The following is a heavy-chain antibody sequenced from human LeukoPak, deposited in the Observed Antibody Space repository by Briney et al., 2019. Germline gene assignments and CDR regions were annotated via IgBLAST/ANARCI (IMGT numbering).Heavy chain of an antibody. J-gene: IGHJ6*03. CDR1: GFTFSRYW. CDR3: ARRYYYGSGRLYYMDV. Sequence: PGGSLRLSCAASGFTFSRYWMSWVRQAPGKGLEWLANIKQDGSEKYYVDSVKGRFTISRDNAKNSLYLQMNSLRAGDTAVYYCARRYYYGSGRLYYMDVWGKGTTVTISS. D-gene: IGHD3-10*01. CDR2: IKQDGSEK. V-gene: IGHV3-7*01.